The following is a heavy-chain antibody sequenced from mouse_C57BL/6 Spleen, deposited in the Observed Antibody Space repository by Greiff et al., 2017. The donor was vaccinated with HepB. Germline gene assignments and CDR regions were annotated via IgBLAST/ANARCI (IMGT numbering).Heavy chain of an antibody. J-gene: IGHJ4*01. CDR2: IDPENGGT. CDR1: GYTFTDYE. V-gene: IGHV1-15*01. Sequence: VQLQQSGAELVRPGASVTLSCKASGYTFTDYEMHWVKQTPVHGLEWIGAIDPENGGTAYNQKFKGKAIMTADKSSSTAYMELRSLTSEDSAVYYCTNYYGSSPYYAMDYWGQGTSVTVSS. D-gene: IGHD1-1*01. CDR3: TNYYGSSPYYAMDY.